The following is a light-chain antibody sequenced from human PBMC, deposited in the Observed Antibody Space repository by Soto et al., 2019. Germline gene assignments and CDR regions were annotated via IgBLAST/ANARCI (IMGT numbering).Light chain of an antibody. J-gene: IGKJ5*01. CDR1: QSVSSK. CDR3: QQYVSSVT. Sequence: EIVLPQSPGTLPLSPGERATLSCRASQSVSSKVALYQEKPGQAPRLLISGASNRATGIPDMFSGSGSGTDFILTISRLEPEDFALYCCQQYVSSVTFGQGTRLQV. V-gene: IGKV3-20*01. CDR2: GAS.